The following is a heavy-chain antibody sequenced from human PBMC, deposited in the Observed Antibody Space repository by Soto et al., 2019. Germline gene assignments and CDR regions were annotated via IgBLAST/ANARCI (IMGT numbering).Heavy chain of an antibody. CDR1: GFTFSSYA. Sequence: EVQLLESGGGLVQPGGSLRLSCAASGFTFSSYAMSWVRQAPGKGLEWVSAISGSGGSTYYADSVKGRFTISRDNSKNTLYLQMNSLRAEDTAVYYCAKDATESSSGGGSYYYYGMDVWGQGSTVTGSS. CDR3: AKDATESSSGGGSYYYYGMDV. V-gene: IGHV3-23*01. J-gene: IGHJ6*02. CDR2: ISGSGGST. D-gene: IGHD6-6*01.